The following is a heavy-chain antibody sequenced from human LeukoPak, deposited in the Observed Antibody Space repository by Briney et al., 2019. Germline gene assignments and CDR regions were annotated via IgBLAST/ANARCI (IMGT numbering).Heavy chain of an antibody. Sequence: SETLSLTCTVSGGSIRSYYWSWVRQPPGKGLEWIGYIYHSGSTNYNPSLKSRINLSVDMAKNQISLKMSSVTAADTAVYYCARSRVWSDYWGYFDYWGQGILVTVSS. V-gene: IGHV4-59*01. CDR1: GGSIRSYY. CDR3: ARSRVWSDYWGYFDY. J-gene: IGHJ4*02. D-gene: IGHD3-3*01. CDR2: IYHSGST.